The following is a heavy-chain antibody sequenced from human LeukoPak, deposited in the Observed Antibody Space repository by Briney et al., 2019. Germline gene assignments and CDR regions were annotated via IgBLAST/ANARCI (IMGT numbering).Heavy chain of an antibody. Sequence: PSETLSLTCAVYGGSFSGYYWSWIRQPPGKGLEWIGEINHSGSTNYNPSLKSRVTISVDTSKNQFSLNLSSVTAADTAVYYCARGSWGSYYSLFDYWGQGTLVTVSS. CDR2: INHSGST. CDR1: GGSFSGYY. V-gene: IGHV4-34*01. CDR3: ARGSWGSYYSLFDY. D-gene: IGHD3-10*01. J-gene: IGHJ4*02.